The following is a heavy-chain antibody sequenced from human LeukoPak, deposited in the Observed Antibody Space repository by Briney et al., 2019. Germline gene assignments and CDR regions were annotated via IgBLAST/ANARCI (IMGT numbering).Heavy chain of an antibody. CDR3: ARDGFSDYGDPLWVDAFDI. V-gene: IGHV4-59*01. CDR2: IYYSGST. CDR1: GGSISSYY. D-gene: IGHD4-17*01. J-gene: IGHJ3*02. Sequence: SETLSLTCTVSGGSISSYYWSWIRQPPGKGLEWIGYIYYSGSTNYNPSLKSRVTISVDTSKNQFSLKLSSVTAADTAVYYCARDGFSDYGDPLWVDAFDIWGQGTLVTVSS.